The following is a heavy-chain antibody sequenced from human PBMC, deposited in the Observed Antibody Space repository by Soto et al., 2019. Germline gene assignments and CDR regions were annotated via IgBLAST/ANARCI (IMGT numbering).Heavy chain of an antibody. V-gene: IGHV3-23*01. J-gene: IGHJ6*02. CDR1: GFTFSSYA. CDR3: AKDRGTTGTTYYYYGMDV. CDR2: ISGSGGST. Sequence: GGSLRLSCAASGFTFSSYAMSWVRQAPGKGLEWVSAISGSGGSTYYADSVKGRFTISRDNSKNTLYLQMSSLRAEDTAVYYCAKDRGTTGTTYYYYGMDVWGQGTTVTVSS. D-gene: IGHD1-1*01.